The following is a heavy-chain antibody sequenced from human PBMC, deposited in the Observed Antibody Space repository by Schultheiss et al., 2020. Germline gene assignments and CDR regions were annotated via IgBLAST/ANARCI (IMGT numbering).Heavy chain of an antibody. V-gene: IGHV3-7*01. Sequence: GGSLRLSCAASGFTFSSYSMNWVRQAPGKGLEWVANIKQDGSEKYYVDSVKGRFTISRDNAKNSLYLQMNSLRAEDTAVYYCARDTAYSYGSGTYYFFDYWGRGTLVNVSS. CDR2: IKQDGSEK. CDR3: ARDTAYSYGSGTYYFFDY. D-gene: IGHD3-10*01. J-gene: IGHJ4*02. CDR1: GFTFSSYS.